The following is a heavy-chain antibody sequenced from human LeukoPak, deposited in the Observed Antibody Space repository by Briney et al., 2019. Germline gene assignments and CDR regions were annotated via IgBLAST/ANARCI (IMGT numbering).Heavy chain of an antibody. V-gene: IGHV4-59*11. Sequence: PSETLSLTCTVSGGSISSHYWSCIRQPPGKGVERIGYIYYSGSTNYNPSLKSRITISVDTSKNLFSLKLSSVTAAETAVYYCARGAGAGTYREYYYYYMDVWGKGTTVTVSS. CDR3: ARGAGAGTYREYYYYYMDV. D-gene: IGHD6-13*01. J-gene: IGHJ6*03. CDR1: GGSISSHY. CDR2: IYYSGST.